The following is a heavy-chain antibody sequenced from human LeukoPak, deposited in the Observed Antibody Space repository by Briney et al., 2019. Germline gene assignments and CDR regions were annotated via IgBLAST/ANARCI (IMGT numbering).Heavy chain of an antibody. Sequence: SETLSLTCTVSGGSISSSSYYWGWIRQPPGKGLEWIGSIYYSGSTYYNPSLKSRVTISVDTSKNQFSLKLSSVTAADTAVYYCARDPRVARREVGLGNWFDPWGQGTLVTVSS. CDR1: GGSISSSSYY. D-gene: IGHD6-6*01. CDR3: ARDPRVARREVGLGNWFDP. J-gene: IGHJ5*02. V-gene: IGHV4-39*02. CDR2: IYYSGST.